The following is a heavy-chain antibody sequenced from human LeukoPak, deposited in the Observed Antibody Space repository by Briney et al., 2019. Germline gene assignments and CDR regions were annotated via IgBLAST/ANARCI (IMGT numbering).Heavy chain of an antibody. CDR1: GGSISRYY. J-gene: IGHJ4*02. V-gene: IGHV4-59*12. CDR2: IFYSGST. Sequence: SETLSLTCTVSGGSISRYYWSWIRQPPGKGLEWIGFIFYSGSTNYNPSLKSRVTISVDTSKNQFSLKLSSVTAADTAVYYCARDGLWFGPHMGSPDYWGQGMLVTVSS. D-gene: IGHD3-10*01. CDR3: ARDGLWFGPHMGSPDY.